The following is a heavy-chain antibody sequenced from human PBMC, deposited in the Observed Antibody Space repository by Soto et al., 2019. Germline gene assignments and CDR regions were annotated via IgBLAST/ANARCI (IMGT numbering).Heavy chain of an antibody. V-gene: IGHV4-4*02. D-gene: IGHD1-26*01. CDR1: GGSISSSNG. CDR3: ARVSGSYYYGMDV. CDR2: IYHSGST. Sequence: PSETLSLTCAVSGGSISSSNGWSWVRQPPGKGLEWIGEIYHSGSTNYNPSLKSRVTISVDKSKNQFSLKLSSVTAADTAVYYCARVSGSYYYGMDVWGQGTTVTVS. J-gene: IGHJ6*02.